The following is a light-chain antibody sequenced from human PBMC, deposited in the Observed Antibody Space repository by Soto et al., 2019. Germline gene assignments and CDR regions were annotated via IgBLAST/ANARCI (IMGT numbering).Light chain of an antibody. V-gene: IGLV1-40*01. CDR1: SSNIGAGFD. J-gene: IGLJ2*01. CDR2: DNT. Sequence: QSVLTQPPSVSGAPGQRVTISCTGTSSNIGAGFDVHWYQKLPGTAPKLVIFDNTNRASGVPDRFSASRSGTSASLDITGLQAGDEADYFCQSYDSSLSGFVVFGGGTKLTVL. CDR3: QSYDSSLSGFVV.